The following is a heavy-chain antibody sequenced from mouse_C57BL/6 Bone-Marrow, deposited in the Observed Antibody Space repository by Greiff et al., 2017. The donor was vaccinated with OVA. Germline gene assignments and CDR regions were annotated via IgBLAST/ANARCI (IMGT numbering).Heavy chain of an antibody. Sequence: DVMLVESGGGLVKPGGSLKLSCAASGFTFSDYGMHWVRQAPEKGLEWVAYISSGSSTIYYADTVKGRFTISRDNAKNTLFLQMTSLRSEDTAMYYCAREGSNWVYAMDYWGQGTSVTVSS. CDR2: ISSGSSTI. CDR1: GFTFSDYG. CDR3: AREGSNWVYAMDY. J-gene: IGHJ4*01. V-gene: IGHV5-17*01. D-gene: IGHD4-1*01.